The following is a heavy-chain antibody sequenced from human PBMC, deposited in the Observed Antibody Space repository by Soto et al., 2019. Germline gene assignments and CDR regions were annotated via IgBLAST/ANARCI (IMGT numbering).Heavy chain of an antibody. D-gene: IGHD2-2*02. CDR3: AREYTYGSNFFDC. V-gene: IGHV4-31*03. J-gene: IGHJ4*02. CDR2: ISHSGST. Sequence: LSLTCTVSGSSISSAAYDWSWIRQHPGKGLEWIGYISHSGSTYYNPSLKSRVIISVDTSKNQFSLSLTSVTAADTAVYYCAREYTYGSNFFDCWGQGALVTVSS. CDR1: GSSISSAAYD.